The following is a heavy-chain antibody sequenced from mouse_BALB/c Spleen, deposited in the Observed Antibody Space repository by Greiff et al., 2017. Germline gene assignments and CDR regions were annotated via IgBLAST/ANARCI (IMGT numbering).Heavy chain of an antibody. CDR1: GYTFTSYY. V-gene: IGHV1S81*02. CDR2: INPSNGGT. CDR3: TRRGWLLPYYYAMDY. Sequence: VQLQQSGAELVKPGASVKLSCKASGYTFTSYYMYWVKQRPGQGLEWIGEINPSNGGTNFDEKFKSKATLTVDKSSSTAYMQLSSLTSEDSAVYYCTRRGWLLPYYYAMDYWGQGTSVTVSA. D-gene: IGHD2-3*01. J-gene: IGHJ4*01.